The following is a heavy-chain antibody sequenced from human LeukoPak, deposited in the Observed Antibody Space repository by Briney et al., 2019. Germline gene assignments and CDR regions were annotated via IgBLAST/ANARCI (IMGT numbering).Heavy chain of an antibody. CDR1: GFPLDRYA. CDR2: IFGNGGTI. CDR3: AKMGLTFGRPIDY. V-gene: IGHV3-23*01. J-gene: IGHJ4*02. Sequence: GGSLRLSCAASGFPLDRYAMTWVRQAPGKGLEWVVGIFGNGGTIYYADSVKGRFSVSRDNSKNMLYLQMASLRAEDTALYFCAKMGLTFGRPIDYWGQGTLVTVSA. D-gene: IGHD3-16*01.